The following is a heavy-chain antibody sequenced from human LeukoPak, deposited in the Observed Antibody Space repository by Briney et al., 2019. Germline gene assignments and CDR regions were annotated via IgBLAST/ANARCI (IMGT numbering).Heavy chain of an antibody. CDR2: IYYSGST. J-gene: IGHJ6*03. Sequence: SETLSLTCTVSGGSISSCYWSWIRQPPGKGLEWIGYIYYSGSTNYNPSLKSRVTISVDTSKNQFSLKLSSVTAADTAVYYCARGGDDGYYYYYMDVWGKGTTVTVSS. CDR3: ARGGDDGYYYYYMDV. D-gene: IGHD3-10*01. CDR1: GGSISSCY. V-gene: IGHV4-59*01.